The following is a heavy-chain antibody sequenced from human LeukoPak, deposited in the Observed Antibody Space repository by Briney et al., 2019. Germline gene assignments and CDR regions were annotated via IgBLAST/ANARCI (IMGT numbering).Heavy chain of an antibody. CDR1: GYTFTSYG. D-gene: IGHD2-2*01. CDR3: ARVRVGGAFDI. V-gene: IGHV7-4-1*02. Sequence: RASVKVSCKASGYTFTSYGMNWVRQAPGQGLEWMGWINTNTGNPTYAQGSTGRFVFSLDTSVSTAYLQISSLKAEDTAVYYCARVRVGGAFDIWGQGTMVTVSS. J-gene: IGHJ3*02. CDR2: INTNTGNP.